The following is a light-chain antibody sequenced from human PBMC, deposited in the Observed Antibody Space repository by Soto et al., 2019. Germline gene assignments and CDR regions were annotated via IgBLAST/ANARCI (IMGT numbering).Light chain of an antibody. Sequence: QSVLTQPRSMSGSPGQSVAISCTGTSSDFGGYNYVSWYQQHPGKAPKLIIYDVTKRPSGVPDRFSGSSSGNTASLTISGLQAEDEADYFCCSYAGSYSYVFGTGTKVTVL. CDR2: DVT. V-gene: IGLV2-11*01. J-gene: IGLJ1*01. CDR3: CSYAGSYSYV. CDR1: SSDFGGYNY.